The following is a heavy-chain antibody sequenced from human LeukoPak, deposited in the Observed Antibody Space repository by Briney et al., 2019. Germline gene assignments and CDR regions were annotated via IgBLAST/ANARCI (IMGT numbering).Heavy chain of an antibody. D-gene: IGHD3-16*02. CDR3: ARDYYVWGSYRYPGDY. J-gene: IGHJ4*02. V-gene: IGHV1-2*02. CDR2: INPNSGGT. CDR1: GYTFTGYY. Sequence: GASVKVSCKASGYTFTGYYMHWVRQAPGQGLEWMGWINPNSGGTNYAQKFQGRVTMTRDTSISTAYMELSRLRSDDTAVYYCARDYYVWGSYRYPGDYWGQGTLVTVSS.